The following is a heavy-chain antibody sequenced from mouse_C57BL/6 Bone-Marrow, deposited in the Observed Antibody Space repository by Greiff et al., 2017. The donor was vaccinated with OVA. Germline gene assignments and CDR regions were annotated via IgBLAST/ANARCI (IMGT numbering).Heavy chain of an antibody. Sequence: VQLQQSGAELARPGASVKLSCKASGYTFTSYGISWVKQRTGQGLEWIGEIYPRSGNTYYNEKFKGKATLTPDKSSSTAYMELRSLTSEDSAVYFCAPIYYAVYYAMDYWGQGTSVTVSS. J-gene: IGHJ4*01. D-gene: IGHD2-1*01. CDR3: APIYYAVYYAMDY. CDR2: IYPRSGNT. CDR1: GYTFTSYG. V-gene: IGHV1-81*01.